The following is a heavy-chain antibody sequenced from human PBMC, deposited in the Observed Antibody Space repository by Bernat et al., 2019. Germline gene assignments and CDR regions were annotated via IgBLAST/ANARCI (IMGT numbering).Heavy chain of an antibody. CDR1: GFTFSSYA. Sequence: VQLVESGGGLVQPGGSLRLSCAASGFTFSSYAMSWVRQAPGKGLEWVSAISGSGGSTYYADSVKGRFTISRDNSKNTLYLQMNSLRAEDTAVYYCAKVDIVLVVYAPGSFDAFDIWGQGTMVTVSS. V-gene: IGHV3-23*04. CDR3: AKVDIVLVVYAPGSFDAFDI. CDR2: ISGSGGST. J-gene: IGHJ3*02. D-gene: IGHD2-8*02.